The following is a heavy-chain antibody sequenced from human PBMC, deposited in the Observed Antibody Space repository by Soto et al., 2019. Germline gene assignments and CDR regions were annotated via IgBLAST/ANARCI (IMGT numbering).Heavy chain of an antibody. CDR2: ISSSSSYI. CDR3: ARDRGGDLKAFDI. D-gene: IGHD3-16*01. J-gene: IGHJ3*02. Sequence: EVQLVESGGGLIKPGGSLRLSCAAFGFTFSSYTMNWVRQAPGKGLEWVSSISSSSSYIYYADSGKGRFTISRDNAKTSLYLQKNSLRAEDMAVYDWARDRGGDLKAFDIWGQGTMVTVSS. CDR1: GFTFSSYT. V-gene: IGHV3-21*01.